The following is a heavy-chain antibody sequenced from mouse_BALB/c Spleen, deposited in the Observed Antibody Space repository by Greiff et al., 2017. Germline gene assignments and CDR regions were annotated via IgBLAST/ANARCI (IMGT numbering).Heavy chain of an antibody. CDR3: TRDGSSYAMDY. CDR1: GFTFSNYW. CDR2: IRLKSNNYAT. J-gene: IGHJ4*01. D-gene: IGHD1-1*01. V-gene: IGHV6-6*02. Sequence: EVQLQESGGGLVQPGGSMKLSCVASGFTFSNYWMNWVRQSPEKGLEWVAEIRLKSNNYATHYAESVKGRFTISRDDSKSSVYLQMNNLRAEDTGIYYCTRDGSSYAMDYWGQGTSVTVSS.